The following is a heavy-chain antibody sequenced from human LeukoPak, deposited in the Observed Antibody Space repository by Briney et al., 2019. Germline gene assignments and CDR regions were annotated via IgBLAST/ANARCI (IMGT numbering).Heavy chain of an antibody. J-gene: IGHJ4*02. V-gene: IGHV3-23*01. D-gene: IGHD2-15*01. CDR2: ISGSGGST. CDR3: GREAYCSGGSCYSPPYCFDY. CDR1: GFTFSSYA. Sequence: GGSLRLSCAASGFTFSSYAMSWVRQAPGKGLEWVSAISGSGGSTYYADSVKGRFTISRDNSKNTLYLQMNSLRAEDTAVYYCGREAYCSGGSCYSPPYCFDYWGQGTLVTVSS.